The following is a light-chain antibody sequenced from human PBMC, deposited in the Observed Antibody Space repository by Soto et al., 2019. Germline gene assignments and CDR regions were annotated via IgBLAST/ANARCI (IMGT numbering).Light chain of an antibody. CDR1: QSVSSNY. V-gene: IGKV3-20*01. Sequence: DTVLTQSPGTLSLSPGERATLSCRASQSVSSNYLAWYQQKPGQAPRLLISGASTRATGIPERFSGSGSGTDFTLTISRLEPEDFAVYYCQQYGSSPLTFGGGTKVEIK. CDR2: GAS. J-gene: IGKJ4*01. CDR3: QQYGSSPLT.